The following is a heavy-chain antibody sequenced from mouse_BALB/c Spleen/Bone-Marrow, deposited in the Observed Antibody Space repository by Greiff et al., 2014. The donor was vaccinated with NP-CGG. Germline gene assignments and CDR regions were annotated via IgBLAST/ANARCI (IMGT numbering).Heavy chain of an antibody. CDR3: ARHGGSRGYYFDY. V-gene: IGHV5-12-2*01. J-gene: IGHJ2*01. CDR2: ISNGGGST. CDR1: GFTFSSYT. D-gene: IGHD1-1*01. Sequence: EVKLMESGGGLVQPGGSLKLSCAASGFTFSSYTMSWVRQTPEKRLEWVAYISNGGGSTYYPDTVKGRFTISRDNAKNTLYLQMSSLKSEDTAMYYCARHGGSRGYYFDYWGQSTTLTVSS.